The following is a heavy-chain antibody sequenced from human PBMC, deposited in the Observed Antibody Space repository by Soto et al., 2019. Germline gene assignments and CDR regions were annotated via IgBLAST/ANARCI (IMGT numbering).Heavy chain of an antibody. CDR2: ISYDGSNK. CDR3: AKEVVVVVPRGMDV. Sequence: PGGSLRLSCAASGFTFSSYGMHWVRQAPGKGLEWVAVISYDGSNKYYADSVKSRFTISRDNSKNTLYLQMNSLRAEDTAVYYCAKEVVVVVPRGMDVWGQGTTVTVSS. CDR1: GFTFSSYG. V-gene: IGHV3-30*18. J-gene: IGHJ6*02. D-gene: IGHD2-15*01.